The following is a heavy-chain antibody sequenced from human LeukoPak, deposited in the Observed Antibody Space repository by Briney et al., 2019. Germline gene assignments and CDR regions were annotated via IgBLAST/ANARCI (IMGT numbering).Heavy chain of an antibody. V-gene: IGHV4-39*07. CDR2: IYYSWAT. CDR1: GDSISYTNYY. Sequence: SETLSLTCTVSGDSISYTNYYWGWIRQPPGKGLEWIATIYYSWATYFNPSLTSRVTMSVDTSKNQSSLKVRSVTAADTAVYYCATQYCSAATSCYLGSISTYYFDYWGQGALVTVSS. D-gene: IGHD2-2*01. J-gene: IGHJ4*02. CDR3: ATQYCSAATSCYLGSISTYYFDY.